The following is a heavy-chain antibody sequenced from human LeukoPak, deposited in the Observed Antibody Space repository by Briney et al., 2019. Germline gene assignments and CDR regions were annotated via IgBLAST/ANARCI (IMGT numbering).Heavy chain of an antibody. Sequence: PGGSLRLSCAASGFTFNTYWMHWVRQAPGKGLAWVSRISGDGTTTAYADSVRGRLTISRDNSKNTLYLQMNSLRAEDTAVYYCARDIAAAGSAGLDYWGQGTLVTVSS. CDR3: ARDIAAAGSAGLDY. CDR1: GFTFNTYW. CDR2: ISGDGTTT. V-gene: IGHV3-74*01. J-gene: IGHJ4*02. D-gene: IGHD6-13*01.